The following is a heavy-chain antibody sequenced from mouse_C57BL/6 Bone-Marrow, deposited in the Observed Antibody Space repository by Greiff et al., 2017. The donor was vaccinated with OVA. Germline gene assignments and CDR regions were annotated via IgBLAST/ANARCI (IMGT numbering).Heavy chain of an antibody. J-gene: IGHJ4*01. CDR3: ARGGRGVAMDY. Sequence: QVQLQQPGAELVKPGASVKMSCKASGYTFTSYWITWVKQRPGQGLEWIGDIYPGSGSTNYNEKFKGKATLTVDTSSSTAYMQLSSRTSEDSAVYYCARGGRGVAMDYWGQGTSATVSS. V-gene: IGHV1-55*01. CDR1: GYTFTSYW. CDR2: IYPGSGST.